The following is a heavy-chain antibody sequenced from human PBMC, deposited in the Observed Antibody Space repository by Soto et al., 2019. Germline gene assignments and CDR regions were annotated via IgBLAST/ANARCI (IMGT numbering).Heavy chain of an antibody. Sequence: GGSLRLSCAASGFTFSSYWMHWVRQAPGKGLVWVSRINSDGSSTSYADSVKGRFTISRDNAKNTLYLQMNSLRAEDTAVYYCASLYCSSTSCYSSDYWGQGTLVTVSS. J-gene: IGHJ4*02. CDR2: INSDGSST. CDR3: ASLYCSSTSCYSSDY. CDR1: GFTFSSYW. D-gene: IGHD2-2*01. V-gene: IGHV3-74*01.